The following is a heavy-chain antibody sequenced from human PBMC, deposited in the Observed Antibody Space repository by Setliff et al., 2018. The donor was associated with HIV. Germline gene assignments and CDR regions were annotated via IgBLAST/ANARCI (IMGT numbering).Heavy chain of an antibody. Sequence: SETLSLTCGVSGYSMSSGYYWGWIRQPPGKGLEWIGNVYHTGSTYYNPSLKSRVTISVDTSKNQFSLKLNSVIAADTAVYYCARHAAGPDGPFDYWGQGTLVTASS. CDR3: ARHAAGPDGPFDY. CDR2: VYHTGST. J-gene: IGHJ4*02. CDR1: GYSMSSGYY. V-gene: IGHV4-38-2*01. D-gene: IGHD2-2*01.